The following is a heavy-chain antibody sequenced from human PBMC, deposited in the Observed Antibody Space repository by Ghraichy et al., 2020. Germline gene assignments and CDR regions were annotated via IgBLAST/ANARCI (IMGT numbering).Heavy chain of an antibody. CDR2: FDPEDGET. J-gene: IGHJ2*01. Sequence: ASVKVSCKVSGYTLTELSMHWVRQAPGKGLEWMGGFDPEDGETIYAQKFQGRVTMTEDTSTDTAYMELSSLRSEDMAVYYCATGRSAKVGTTGPYWYFDLWVRVILVTVSS. CDR1: GYTLTELS. CDR3: ATGRSAKVGTTGPYWYFDL. D-gene: IGHD1-1*01. V-gene: IGHV1-24*01.